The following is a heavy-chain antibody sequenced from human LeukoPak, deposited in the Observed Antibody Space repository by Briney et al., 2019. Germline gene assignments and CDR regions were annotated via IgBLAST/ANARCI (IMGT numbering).Heavy chain of an antibody. CDR2: IINSGGTT. Sequence: TGGSLRLSCAASGFTFSDYAMSWVRQTPGKGLEWVSVIINSGGTTYSADSVKGRFTISRDTSKNTLYLQMNSLRAEDTAVYYCAKDRSGSGYFDYWGQGTLVTVSS. J-gene: IGHJ4*02. CDR3: AKDRSGSGYFDY. V-gene: IGHV3-23*01. D-gene: IGHD3-10*01. CDR1: GFTFSDYA.